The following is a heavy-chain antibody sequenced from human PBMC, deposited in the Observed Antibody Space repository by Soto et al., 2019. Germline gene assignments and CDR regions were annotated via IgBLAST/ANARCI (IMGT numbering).Heavy chain of an antibody. CDR2: ISSSSSYI. Sequence: GGSLRLSCAASGFTVSSNYMSWVRQAPGKGLEWVSSISSSSSYIYYADSVKGRFTISRDNAKNSLYLQMNSLRAEDTAVYYCAKSEWLSPYYFDYWGQGTLVTVSS. D-gene: IGHD3-3*01. CDR3: AKSEWLSPYYFDY. V-gene: IGHV3-21*01. J-gene: IGHJ4*02. CDR1: GFTVSSNY.